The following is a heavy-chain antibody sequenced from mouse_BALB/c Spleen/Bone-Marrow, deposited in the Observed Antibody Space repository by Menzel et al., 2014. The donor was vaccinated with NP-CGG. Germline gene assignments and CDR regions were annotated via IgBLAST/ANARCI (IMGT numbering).Heavy chain of an antibody. J-gene: IGHJ2*01. V-gene: IGHV1-80*01. CDR1: GYAFSTYW. D-gene: IGHD3-1*01. CDR3: ARVGFSFDY. CDR2: IYPEDGDT. Sequence: VQLVESGAELVRPGSSVKISCKASGYAFSTYWMNWVKQRPGQGLEWIGQIYPEDGDTNYNEKFKGKATLAADKSSSTASIQLSSLTSEDSAVYFCARVGFSFDYWGQGTTLTVSS.